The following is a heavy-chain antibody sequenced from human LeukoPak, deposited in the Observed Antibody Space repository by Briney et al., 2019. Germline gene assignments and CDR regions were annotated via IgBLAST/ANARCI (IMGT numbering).Heavy chain of an antibody. D-gene: IGHD5-18*01. CDR3: ARGGSYGFPFYFDY. J-gene: IGHJ4*02. V-gene: IGHV4-61*01. CDR2: IYYSGST. CDR1: GGSVSSGSYY. Sequence: SETLSLTCTVSGGSVSSGSYYWSWIRQPPGKGLEWIGYIYYSGSTNYNPSLKSRVTISVDTSKNQFSLKLSSVTAADTAVYYCARGGSYGFPFYFDYWGRGTLVTVSS.